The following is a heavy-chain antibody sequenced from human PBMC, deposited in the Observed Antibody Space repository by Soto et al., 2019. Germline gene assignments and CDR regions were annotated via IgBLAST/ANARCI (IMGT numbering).Heavy chain of an antibody. J-gene: IGHJ6*02. D-gene: IGHD6-13*01. CDR3: AKDPIAAAVAYYYGMDV. CDR1: GFTFSSYG. CDR2: ISYDGSNK. V-gene: IGHV3-30*18. Sequence: QVQLVESGGGVVQPGRSLRLSCAASGFTFSSYGMHWVRQAPGKGLEWVAVISYDGSNKYYADSVKGRFTISRDNSKNTLYLQMNSLRAEDTAVYYCAKDPIAAAVAYYYGMDVWGQGTTVTVSS.